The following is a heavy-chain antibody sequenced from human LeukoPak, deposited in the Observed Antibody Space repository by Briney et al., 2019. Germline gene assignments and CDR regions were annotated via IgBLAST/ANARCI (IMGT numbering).Heavy chain of an antibody. Sequence: SSVKVSCKASGGTFSSYAISWVRQAPGQGLEWMGRINPIFGTANYAQKFQGRVTITTDESTSTAYMKLSSLRSEDTAVYYCARENLWFGELDYYYYYMDVWGKGTTVTVSS. V-gene: IGHV1-69*05. CDR1: GGTFSSYA. CDR2: INPIFGTA. CDR3: ARENLWFGELDYYYYYMDV. J-gene: IGHJ6*03. D-gene: IGHD3-10*01.